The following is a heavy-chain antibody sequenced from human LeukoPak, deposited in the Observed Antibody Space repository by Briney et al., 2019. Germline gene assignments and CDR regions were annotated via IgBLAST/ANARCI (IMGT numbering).Heavy chain of an antibody. J-gene: IGHJ4*02. CDR3: AKPNVLATIDFDD. D-gene: IGHD5-12*01. CDR2: ISYDGSNK. CDR1: GFTFSSYD. V-gene: IGHV3-30*18. Sequence: PGGSLRLSCATSGFTFSSYDMHWVRQAPGKGLEWVAVISYDGSNKYYADSVKGRFTISRDNSKNTLYLQMNSLRTEDTAVYYCAKPNVLATIDFDDWGQGTLVTVPS.